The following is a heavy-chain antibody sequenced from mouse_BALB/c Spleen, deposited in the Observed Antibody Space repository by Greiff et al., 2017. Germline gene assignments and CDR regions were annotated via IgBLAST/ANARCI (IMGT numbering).Heavy chain of an antibody. CDR1: GFTFSSFG. Sequence: DVQLVESGGGLVQPGGSRKLSCAASGFTFSSFGMHWVRQAPEKGLEWVAYISSGSSTIYYADTVKGRFTISRDNPKNTLFLQMTSLRSEDTAMYYCARTKVSWFAYWGQGTLVTVSA. J-gene: IGHJ3*01. CDR3: ARTKVSWFAY. V-gene: IGHV5-17*02. CDR2: ISSGSSTI.